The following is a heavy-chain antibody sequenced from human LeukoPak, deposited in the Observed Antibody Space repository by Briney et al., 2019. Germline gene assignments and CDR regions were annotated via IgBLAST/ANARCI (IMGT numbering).Heavy chain of an antibody. Sequence: GGSLRLSCAASGFTFSSYAMHWVRQAPGKGLEWVAVISYDGSNKYYADSVKGRFTISRDNSKNTLYLQINSLRAEDTAVYYCARDGLAYCGGDCYWDFDYWGQGTLVTVSS. CDR1: GFTFSSYA. D-gene: IGHD2-21*02. CDR2: ISYDGSNK. V-gene: IGHV3-30-3*01. J-gene: IGHJ4*02. CDR3: ARDGLAYCGGDCYWDFDY.